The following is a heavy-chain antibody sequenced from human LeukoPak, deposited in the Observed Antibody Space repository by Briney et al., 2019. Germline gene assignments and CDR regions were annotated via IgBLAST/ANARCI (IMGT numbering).Heavy chain of an antibody. Sequence: ASVKVSCKASGYSFTEHYIYWVRQAPGQGLEWVGRINCNSGDANSAQKFQGRVTMTRDTSVSTAYMDLSSVTSDDTAVYFCARSAGRCSNGICFTDYYMDVWGRGTTLIVSS. D-gene: IGHD2-8*01. V-gene: IGHV1-2*02. CDR1: GYSFTEHY. CDR3: ARSAGRCSNGICFTDYYMDV. CDR2: INCNSGDA. J-gene: IGHJ6*03.